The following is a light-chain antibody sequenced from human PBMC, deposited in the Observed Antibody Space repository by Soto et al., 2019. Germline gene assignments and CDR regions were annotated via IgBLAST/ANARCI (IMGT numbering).Light chain of an antibody. J-gene: IGKJ5*01. V-gene: IGKV1-9*01. CDR2: AAS. CDR1: QAIDTY. Sequence: DIQLTQSPSFLSASVGDRVTITCRASQAIDTYLAWYQQKLGKAPKLLIYAASLLQSGVPSRFSGSGSGTEFTLTINSQQPEDFARYYCQQLNSFPFIFGQGTRLEIK. CDR3: QQLNSFPFI.